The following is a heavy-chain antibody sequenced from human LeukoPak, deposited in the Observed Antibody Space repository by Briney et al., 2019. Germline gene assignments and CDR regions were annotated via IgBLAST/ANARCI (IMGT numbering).Heavy chain of an antibody. CDR1: GFTFSHYG. J-gene: IGHJ4*02. V-gene: IGHV3-30*02. Sequence: SGGSLRLSCETSGFTFSHYGIHRVRQVPGMGLEWVAFIKYDGSKIYYAESVQGRFTISRDNSKNNLFLQMTRMRPQDTAVYYCATDGIPSATALANWGQGTLVTVSS. CDR3: ATDGIPSATALAN. CDR2: IKYDGSKI. D-gene: IGHD2/OR15-2a*01.